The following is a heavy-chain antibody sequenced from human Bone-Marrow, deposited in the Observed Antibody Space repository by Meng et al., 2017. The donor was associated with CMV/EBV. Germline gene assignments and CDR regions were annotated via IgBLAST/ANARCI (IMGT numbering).Heavy chain of an antibody. CDR1: GYSFTGYH. Sequence: ASVKVSCKASGYSFTGYHIHWVRQTPGQGLEWLGWINPDNGGTHSAQKFHSRVTMTRDTSLNTAYMELDWLKSDDTAVYYCARNVFHCGSNCYYYFDSWGQGTLVTVSS. CDR3: ARNVFHCGSNCYYYFDS. D-gene: IGHD2-21*01. CDR2: INPDNGGT. V-gene: IGHV1-2*02. J-gene: IGHJ4*02.